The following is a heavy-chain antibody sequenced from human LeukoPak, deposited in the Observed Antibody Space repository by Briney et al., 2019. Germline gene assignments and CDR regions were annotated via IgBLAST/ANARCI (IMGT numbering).Heavy chain of an antibody. D-gene: IGHD6-19*01. Sequence: PSETLSLTCAVYGGSFSGYYWSWIRQPPRKGLEWIGEINHSGSTNYNPSLKSRVTISVDTSKNQFSLKLSSVTAADTAVYYRARDSSGWAMDFDYWGQGTLVTVSS. J-gene: IGHJ4*02. V-gene: IGHV4-34*01. CDR3: ARDSSGWAMDFDY. CDR1: GGSFSGYY. CDR2: INHSGST.